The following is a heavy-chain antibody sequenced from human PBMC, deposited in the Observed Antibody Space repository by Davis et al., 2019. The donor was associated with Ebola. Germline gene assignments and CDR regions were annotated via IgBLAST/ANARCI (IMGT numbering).Heavy chain of an antibody. V-gene: IGHV1-46*01. Sequence: ASVKVSCKASGYTVTSYYMHWVRQAPGQGLEWMGIINPSGGGTSYTQNFQGRVTMTRDTSTRTVYMELSSLRSEDTAVYYCASFQASSGGLDYWGQGTLVTVSS. J-gene: IGHJ4*02. CDR3: ASFQASSGGLDY. D-gene: IGHD6-19*01. CDR2: INPSGGGT. CDR1: GYTVTSYY.